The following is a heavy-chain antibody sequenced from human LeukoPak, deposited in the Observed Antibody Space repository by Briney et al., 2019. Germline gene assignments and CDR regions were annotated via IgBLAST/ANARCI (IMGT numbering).Heavy chain of an antibody. CDR1: GFTFSSYW. CDR3: ARVGKVGFGESNWFDP. CDR2: IKQDGSEK. V-gene: IGHV3-7*01. D-gene: IGHD3-10*01. J-gene: IGHJ5*02. Sequence: GGSLRLSCTASGFTFSSYWMSWVRQAPGKGLEWVANIKQDGSEKYYVDSVKGRFTISRDNAKNSLYLQMNSLRAEDTAVYYCARVGKVGFGESNWFDPWGQGTLVTVSS.